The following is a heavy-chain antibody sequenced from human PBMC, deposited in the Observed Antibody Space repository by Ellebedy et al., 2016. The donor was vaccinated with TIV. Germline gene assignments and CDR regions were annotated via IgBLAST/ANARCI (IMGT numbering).Heavy chain of an antibody. CDR2: INPYNGNT. D-gene: IGHD3-10*01. V-gene: IGHV1-2*06. CDR1: GYTFTDFY. Sequence: AASVKVSCKTSGYTFTDFYVHWVRQAPGQGLEWLGHINPYNGNTEFAQKFQGRVIVTADRSSTTVNMILSGLRSDDTAIYYCARDLRSMVLGVTPFDTWGQGTQVTVSS. CDR3: ARDLRSMVLGVTPFDT. J-gene: IGHJ4*02.